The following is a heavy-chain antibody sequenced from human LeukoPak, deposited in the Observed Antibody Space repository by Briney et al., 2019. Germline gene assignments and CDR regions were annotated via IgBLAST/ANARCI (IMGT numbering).Heavy chain of an antibody. V-gene: IGHV3-7*01. Sequence: PGGSLRLSCAASGFPFSSFWMNWVRQTPGRGLEWLANIRPDGSEQYYVDSVRGRFTISRDNAKNSVYLDMNNLRVDDTGVYYCPGRDSSRRPWANWGQGTLVSVSS. CDR3: PGRDSSRRPWAN. CDR2: IRPDGSEQ. CDR1: GFPFSSFW. D-gene: IGHD2-2*01. J-gene: IGHJ1*01.